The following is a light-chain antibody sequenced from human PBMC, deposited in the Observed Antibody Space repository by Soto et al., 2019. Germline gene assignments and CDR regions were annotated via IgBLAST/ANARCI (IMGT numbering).Light chain of an antibody. J-gene: IGKJ1*01. V-gene: IGKV3-20*01. CDR1: QSVSSSY. CDR2: GAS. CDR3: QQYGSSRT. Sequence: EIVLTQSPGTLSLSPGERATLSCRASQSVSSSYLAWYQQKPGQDPRLLIYGASSRATGIPDRFSGSGSGTDFTLTISRREPEDFAVYYCQQYGSSRTFGQGTKVEIK.